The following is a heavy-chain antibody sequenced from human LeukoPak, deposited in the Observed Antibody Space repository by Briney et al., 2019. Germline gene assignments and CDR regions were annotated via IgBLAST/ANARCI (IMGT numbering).Heavy chain of an antibody. CDR3: AIDDSSGYNDY. D-gene: IGHD3-22*01. CDR2: IIPIFGTA. J-gene: IGHJ4*02. V-gene: IGHV1-69*05. CDR1: GGTFSRYA. Sequence: ASVKVFCKASGGTFSRYAISWVRQAPGQGLEWMGGIIPIFGTADYAQKFQGRVTITTDESTSTAYMELSSLRSEDTAVYYCAIDDSSGYNDYWGQGTLVTVSS.